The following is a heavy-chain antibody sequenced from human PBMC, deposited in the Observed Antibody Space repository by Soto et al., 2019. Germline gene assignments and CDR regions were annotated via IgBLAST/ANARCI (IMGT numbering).Heavy chain of an antibody. CDR1: GGTFSSYA. CDR3: VSVVAIPGDPHI. V-gene: IGHV1-69*12. CDR2: IVPIVDTS. J-gene: IGHJ4*02. Sequence: QVQLVQSGAEVRQPASSVKVSCKTSGGTFSSYAISWVRQAPGQGLEWMGGIVPIVDTSTYAQKFQGRVTFTGAESRVTVYGALRSLSSGATAVVYGVSVVAIPGDPHIGGQETLVT. D-gene: IGHD2-15*01.